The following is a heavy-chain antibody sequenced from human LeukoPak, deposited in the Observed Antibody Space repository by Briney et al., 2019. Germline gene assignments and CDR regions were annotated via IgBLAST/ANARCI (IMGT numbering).Heavy chain of an antibody. CDR1: GFTFGDYA. J-gene: IGHJ5*02. Sequence: PGRSLRLSCTASGFTFGDYAMSWVRQAPGKGLVWVSRIKSDGSSTTYADSVKGRFTVSRDNAKNTLYLQMNSLRAEDTAVYYCVRSDWFDPWGQGTLVTVSS. CDR3: VRSDWFDP. V-gene: IGHV3-74*03. CDR2: IKSDGSST.